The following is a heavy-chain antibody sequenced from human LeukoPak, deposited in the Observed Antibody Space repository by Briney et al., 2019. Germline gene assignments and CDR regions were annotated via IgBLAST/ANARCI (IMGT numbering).Heavy chain of an antibody. CDR3: ARVGDSSGYSVLDA. J-gene: IGHJ5*02. CDR2: ISYSGSA. V-gene: IGHV4-59*01. Sequence: SETLSLTCTVSGGSISGYCWSWIRRPPGKGLEWIGHISYSGSADYNASLKSRATMFVDTSKNGFSLTLRSVSAADTAVYYGARVGDSSGYSVLDAWGQGTLVSVSS. D-gene: IGHD3-22*01. CDR1: GGSISGYC.